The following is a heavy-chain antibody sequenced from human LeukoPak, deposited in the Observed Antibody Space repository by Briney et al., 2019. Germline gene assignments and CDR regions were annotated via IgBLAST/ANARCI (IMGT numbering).Heavy chain of an antibody. CDR2: IKPDGSAA. CDR3: ATHSDWRFDF. D-gene: IGHD6-19*01. J-gene: IGHJ4*02. V-gene: IGHV3-7*01. Sequence: GGSLRLSCTDSGFTFSMYWMSWVRQAPGEGLEWLASIKPDGSAAIYVDSMKGRFTISRDNAKNSLYLQMNSLTVEDTAVYYCATHSDWRFDFWGQGTLVTVSS. CDR1: GFTFSMYW.